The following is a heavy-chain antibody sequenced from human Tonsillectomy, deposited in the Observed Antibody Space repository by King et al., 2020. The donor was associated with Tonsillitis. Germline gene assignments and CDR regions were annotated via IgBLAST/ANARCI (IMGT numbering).Heavy chain of an antibody. J-gene: IGHJ2*01. CDR1: GFTVSSNY. D-gene: IGHD1-26*01. Sequence: VQLVESGGDLIQPGGSLRLSCAASGFTVSSNYMSWVRQAPGKGLEWVSVIYSGGSTYYADSVKGRCTISRDNSKSTRYLHMNSLSAEDTGVYYWSREPPLGVGAGWYFDLCGRGTLVTVSS. V-gene: IGHV3-53*01. CDR3: SREPPLGVGAGWYFDL. CDR2: IYSGGST.